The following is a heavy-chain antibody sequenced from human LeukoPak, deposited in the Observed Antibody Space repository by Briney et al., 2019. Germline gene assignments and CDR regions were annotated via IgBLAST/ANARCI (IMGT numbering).Heavy chain of an antibody. J-gene: IGHJ4*02. D-gene: IGHD3/OR15-3a*01. V-gene: IGHV4-34*01. CDR3: ARQTGSGLFILP. CDR2: IYYSGNT. CDR1: GGSFSGYY. Sequence: PSETLSLTCAVYGGSFSGYYWSWIRQPPGKGLEWIGSIYYSGNTYYNASLKSQVSISIDTSKNRFSLKLTSVTAADTAVYYCARQTGSGLFILPGGQGTLVTVSS.